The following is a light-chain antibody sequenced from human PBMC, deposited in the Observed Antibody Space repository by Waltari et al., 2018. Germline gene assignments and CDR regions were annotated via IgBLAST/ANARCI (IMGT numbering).Light chain of an antibody. CDR1: RPNIGNNV. CDR3: AAWDDSLNGRWV. CDR2: RND. J-gene: IGLJ2*01. V-gene: IGLV1-44*01. Sequence: QSVLTQPPSESGTPGQRVTISCSGSRPNIGNNVVNWYQQVPGTTPKLLIDRNDQRPSGVPDRISGSKSGTSASLAISGLQSEDEAHYYCAAWDDSLNGRWVFGGGTKLTVL.